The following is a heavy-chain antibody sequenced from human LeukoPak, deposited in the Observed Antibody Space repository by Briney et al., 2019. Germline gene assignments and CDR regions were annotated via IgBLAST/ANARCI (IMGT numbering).Heavy chain of an antibody. Sequence: PSETLSLTCTVSGGSISSYYWSWIRQPPGKGLEWIGYIYYSGSTNYNPSLKSRVTISVDTSKNQFSLKLSSVTAADTAVYYCARSDPTRLFYFDYWGQGTLVTVSS. D-gene: IGHD2-21*02. CDR2: IYYSGST. CDR1: GGSISSYY. V-gene: IGHV4-59*13. CDR3: ARSDPTRLFYFDY. J-gene: IGHJ4*02.